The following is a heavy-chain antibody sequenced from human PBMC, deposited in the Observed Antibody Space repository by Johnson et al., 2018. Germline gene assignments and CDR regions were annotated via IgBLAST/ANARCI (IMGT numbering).Heavy chain of an antibody. D-gene: IGHD3-16*02. CDR3: AKDIKARTFGGFIAYDAFDI. CDR1: GFTFDDYA. CDR2: ISWNSGSI. V-gene: IGHV3-9*01. Sequence: EVQLVESGGGLVQPGRSLRLSCAASGFTFDDYAMHWVRQAPGKGLEWVSGISWNSGSIGYADSVKGRFTLSRDNAKNSLYLQMNSLRAEDTALYYCAKDIKARTFGGFIAYDAFDIWGQGTMVTVSS. J-gene: IGHJ3*02.